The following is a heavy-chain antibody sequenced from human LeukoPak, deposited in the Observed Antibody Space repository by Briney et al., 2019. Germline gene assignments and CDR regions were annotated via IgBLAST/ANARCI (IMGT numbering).Heavy chain of an antibody. V-gene: IGHV4-39*07. D-gene: IGHD3-22*01. CDR3: ARGRFGDSAYYYDSSGYRFDY. CDR2: IYHSGST. Sequence: PSETLSLTCTVSGGSISSNTYYWGWIRQPPGKGLEWIGSIYHSGSTNYNPSLKSRVTISVDTSKNQFSLKLSSVTAADTAVYYCARGRFGDSAYYYDSSGYRFDYWGQGTLVTVSS. CDR1: GGSISSNTYY. J-gene: IGHJ4*02.